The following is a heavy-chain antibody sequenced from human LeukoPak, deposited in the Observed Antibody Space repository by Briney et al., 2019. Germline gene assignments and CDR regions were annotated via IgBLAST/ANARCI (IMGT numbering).Heavy chain of an antibody. CDR2: ISYDGSNK. D-gene: IGHD1-26*01. Sequence: GGSLRLSCAASGFTFTAYAMSWVRQAPGKGLEWLSAISYDGSNKYYADSVKGRFTVSRDNSKNTLYLQMNSLRAEDTAVYYCARDYSGSYSTHFDYWGQGTLVTVSS. J-gene: IGHJ4*02. CDR3: ARDYSGSYSTHFDY. V-gene: IGHV3-30-3*01. CDR1: GFTFTAYA.